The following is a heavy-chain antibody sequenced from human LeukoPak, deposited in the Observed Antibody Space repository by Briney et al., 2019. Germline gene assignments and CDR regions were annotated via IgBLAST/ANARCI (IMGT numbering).Heavy chain of an antibody. CDR1: GFIFSSYW. CDR3: AREAGTGDY. Sequence: GGSLRLSCAASGFIFSSYWMSWVRQALGKGLEWVANIKQDGSEKYYVDSVKGRFTVSRDNAKNSLYLQMNSLRAEDTAVYYCAREAGTGDYWGQGTLVTVSA. D-gene: IGHD6-19*01. CDR2: IKQDGSEK. V-gene: IGHV3-7*01. J-gene: IGHJ4*02.